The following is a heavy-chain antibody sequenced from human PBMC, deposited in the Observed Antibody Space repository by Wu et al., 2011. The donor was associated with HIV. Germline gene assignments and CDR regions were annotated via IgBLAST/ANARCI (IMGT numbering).Heavy chain of an antibody. Sequence: QVQLVQSGAEVKKPGSSVKVSCKASGGNFRNYVISWVRQAPGQGLEWMGGIITMFGTANYAQNFQGRVTITTDVSTSTAYMELSRLTSEDTAVYYCALRTRAGSGSDYWGQGTLVTVSS. D-gene: IGHD3-10*01. CDR1: GGNFRNYV. CDR3: ALRTRAGSGSDY. J-gene: IGHJ4*02. V-gene: IGHV1-69*01. CDR2: IITMFGTA.